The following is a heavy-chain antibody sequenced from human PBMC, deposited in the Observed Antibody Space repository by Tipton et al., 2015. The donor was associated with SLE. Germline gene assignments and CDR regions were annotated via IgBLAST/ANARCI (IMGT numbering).Heavy chain of an antibody. CDR1: GFPFSSFW. CDR2: IKPDGSDG. V-gene: IGHV3-7*01. Sequence: GSLRLSCAASGFPFSSFWMSWVRQAPGKGLEWVALIKPDGSDGFYVDSVKGRFTISRDNARNSLYLQMNSLGAEDTAVYYCVSGGTPPLWGQGTLVTVSS. CDR3: VSGGTPPL. J-gene: IGHJ4*02. D-gene: IGHD3-10*01.